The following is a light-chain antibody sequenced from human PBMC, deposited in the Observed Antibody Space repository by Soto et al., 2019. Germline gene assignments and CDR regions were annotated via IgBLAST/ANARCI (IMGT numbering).Light chain of an antibody. V-gene: IGKV3-15*01. CDR1: QSVSSN. Sequence: EIVMTQSPATLSVFPGERATLSCRASQSVSSNLAWYQQQPGQAPRLLMYGASTRATGITVRFSGSGSGTEFTLTISSLQSEDFAVYYCQQYNTWPQTFGQGTKVEIK. J-gene: IGKJ1*01. CDR2: GAS. CDR3: QQYNTWPQT.